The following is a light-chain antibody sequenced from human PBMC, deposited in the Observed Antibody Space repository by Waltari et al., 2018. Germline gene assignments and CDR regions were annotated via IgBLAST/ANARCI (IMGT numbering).Light chain of an antibody. CDR3: QSYDSSLSGYV. V-gene: IGLV1-40*01. J-gene: IGLJ1*01. CDR1: SSNIGAGYD. Sequence: QSVLTQPPSVSGAPGQRVTISCTGSSSNIGAGYDVHWYQQLPGTAPKLPIYGTSNQPSGVPDRFSGSKSGTSAALAITGLQAEDEADYYCQSYDSSLSGYVFGTGTKVTVL. CDR2: GTS.